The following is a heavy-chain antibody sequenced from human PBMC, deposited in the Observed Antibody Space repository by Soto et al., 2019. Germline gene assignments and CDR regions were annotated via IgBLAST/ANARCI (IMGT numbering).Heavy chain of an antibody. J-gene: IGHJ6*02. V-gene: IGHV1-69*05. D-gene: IGHD3-22*01. CDR3: ARLAWYYYDSSGPFGMDV. Sequence: ASVQVSCRASGGTFSSYAISWVRQAPGQGLEWMGGIIPIFGTANYAQKLQGRVTMTTDTSTSTAYMELRSLRSDDTAVYYCARLAWYYYDSSGPFGMDVWGQGTTVTVSS. CDR1: GGTFSSYA. CDR2: IIPIFGTA.